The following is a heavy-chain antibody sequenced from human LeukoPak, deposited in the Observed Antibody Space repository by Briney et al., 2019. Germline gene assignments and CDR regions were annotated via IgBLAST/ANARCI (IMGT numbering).Heavy chain of an antibody. Sequence: SETLSLTCTVSGGSISSYYWSWIRQPPGKGLEWIGYIFYSGSTNYNPSLKSRVTISVDTSKNQFSLKLSSVTAADTAVYYCARDAKGTKRYNWNQGWFDPWGQGTLVTVSS. CDR1: GGSISSYY. J-gene: IGHJ5*02. CDR2: IFYSGST. V-gene: IGHV4-59*12. CDR3: ARDAKGTKRYNWNQGWFDP. D-gene: IGHD1-20*01.